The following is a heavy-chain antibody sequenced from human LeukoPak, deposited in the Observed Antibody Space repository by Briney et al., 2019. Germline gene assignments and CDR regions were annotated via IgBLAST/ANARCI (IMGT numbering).Heavy chain of an antibody. D-gene: IGHD2-21*02. CDR2: IYYSGST. Sequence: SSETLSLTCTVSGGSISSSSYYWGWIRQPPGKGLEWIGSIYYSGSTYYNSSLKSRVTISVDTSKNQFSLKLSSVTAADTAVYYCARAYCGGGDCYHSRRWFDIWGQGTLVTVSS. CDR3: ARAYCGGGDCYHSRRWFDI. V-gene: IGHV4-39*07. J-gene: IGHJ5*02. CDR1: GGSISSSSYY.